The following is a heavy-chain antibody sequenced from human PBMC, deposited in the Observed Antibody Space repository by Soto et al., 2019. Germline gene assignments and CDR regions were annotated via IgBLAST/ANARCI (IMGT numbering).Heavy chain of an antibody. Sequence: QVQLQESGPGLVKPSETLCLTCSVSGGSVSSGSYYWSWIRQPPGKGLEWIGYIFYSGSTNYNPSLESRVTISVDTSKNQFSLRLSSVTAADTAVYYCARDTTMGGYYFDYWGQGTLVTVSS. CDR3: ARDTTMGGYYFDY. CDR2: IFYSGST. V-gene: IGHV4-61*01. CDR1: GGSVSSGSYY. J-gene: IGHJ4*02. D-gene: IGHD3-16*01.